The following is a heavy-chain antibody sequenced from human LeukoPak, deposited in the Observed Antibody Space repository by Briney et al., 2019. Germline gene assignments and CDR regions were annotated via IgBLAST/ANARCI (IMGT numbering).Heavy chain of an antibody. CDR3: ATTLRSASYYFDS. D-gene: IGHD1-26*01. Sequence: GGSLTLSCAASGFTFSDYAMSWVSQPPGQGLEWVSTISGSGDYTYYADSVRGRFTISRDNSKNTLYLQMNSLGVEDTAVDYCATTLRSASYYFDSWGQGTLVTVSS. J-gene: IGHJ4*02. CDR1: GFTFSDYA. CDR2: ISGSGDYT. V-gene: IGHV3-23*01.